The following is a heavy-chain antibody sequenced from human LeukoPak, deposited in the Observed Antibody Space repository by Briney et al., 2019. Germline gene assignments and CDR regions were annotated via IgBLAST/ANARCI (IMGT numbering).Heavy chain of an antibody. V-gene: IGHV3-23*01. Sequence: GGSLRLSCVVSGSNFLSGDRHWVRQAPGKGLEWIAGLSGDIYYADSVKGRFTIARDNSKNTVHLQMNSLRGDDTALYYCASRDRCDGGICYGLSYWGPGTLVTVSS. CDR3: ASRDRCDGGICYGLSY. D-gene: IGHD2-15*01. CDR2: LSGDI. CDR1: GSNFLSGD. J-gene: IGHJ4*02.